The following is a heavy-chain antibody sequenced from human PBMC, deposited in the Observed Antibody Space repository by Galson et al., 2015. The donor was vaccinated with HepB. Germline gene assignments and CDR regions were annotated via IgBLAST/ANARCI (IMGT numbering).Heavy chain of an antibody. CDR1: GYSFSSYL. Sequence: QSGAEVKKPGESLKISCKGSGYSFSSYLIGWVRQTPGKGLEWMGTIFPEDSKTTYSPSFQGQVTISADKSISTAYLQWSSLKASDSAVFYCARSHSPRGPDAFDIWGQGTMVTVSS. CDR2: IFPEDSKT. D-gene: IGHD2-21*01. J-gene: IGHJ3*02. V-gene: IGHV5-51*03. CDR3: ARSHSPRGPDAFDI.